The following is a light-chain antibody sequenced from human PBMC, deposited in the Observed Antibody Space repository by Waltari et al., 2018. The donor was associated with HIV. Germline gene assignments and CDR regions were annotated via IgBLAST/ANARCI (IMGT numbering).Light chain of an antibody. J-gene: IGLJ1*01. CDR2: DVS. CDR1: SSDLGDYNY. Sequence: QSALTPPPSASGSPGQSVTIPCTGTSSDLGDYNYVPWYQQPPDKAPKLMIDDVSKRPSGVPDRFSGSKSGNTASLTVSGLQTEDEADYYCSSYAGSNNPYVFGTGTKVTVL. V-gene: IGLV2-8*01. CDR3: SSYAGSNNPYV.